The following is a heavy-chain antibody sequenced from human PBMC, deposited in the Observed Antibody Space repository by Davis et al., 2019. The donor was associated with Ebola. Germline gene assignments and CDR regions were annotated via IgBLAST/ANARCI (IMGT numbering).Heavy chain of an antibody. CDR2: IWYDGSNK. D-gene: IGHD2-2*01. CDR3: ARDRIVVVPAAISYGMDV. CDR1: GFTFSSYG. J-gene: IGHJ6*02. Sequence: GESLKISCAASGFTFSSYGMHWVRQAPGKGLEWVAVIWYDGSNKYYADSVKGRFTISRDNSKNTLYLQMNSLRAEDTAVYYCARDRIVVVPAAISYGMDVWGQGTTVTVSS. V-gene: IGHV3-33*01.